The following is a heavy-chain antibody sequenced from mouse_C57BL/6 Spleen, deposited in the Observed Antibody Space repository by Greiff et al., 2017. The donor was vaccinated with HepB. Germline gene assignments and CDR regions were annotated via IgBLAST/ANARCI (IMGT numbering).Heavy chain of an antibody. CDR2: IDPETGGT. CDR3: TRSNYGSSYDWYFDV. J-gene: IGHJ1*03. V-gene: IGHV1-15*01. D-gene: IGHD1-1*01. Sequence: VKLMESGAELVRPGASVTLSCKASGYTFTDYEMHWVKQTPVHGLEWIGAIDPETGGTAYNQKFKGKAILTADKSSSTAYMELRSLTSEDSAVYYCTRSNYGSSYDWYFDVWGTGTTVTVSS. CDR1: GYTFTDYE.